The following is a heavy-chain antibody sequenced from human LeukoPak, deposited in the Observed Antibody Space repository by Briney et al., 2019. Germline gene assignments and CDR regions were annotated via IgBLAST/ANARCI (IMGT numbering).Heavy chain of an antibody. CDR1: GPTVVRIG. D-gene: IGHD3-22*01. V-gene: IGHV3-33*01. Sequence: GGSLSLSLSAAGPTVVRIGTDSGCEAPGKGLEWVAVIWYDGSNKYYADSVKGRFTISRDNSKNTLYLEMNSLRAEDTAVYYCARDYYYDSSGYWDYYFDYWGQGTLVSVSS. CDR3: ARDYYYDSSGYWDYYFDY. CDR2: IWYDGSNK. J-gene: IGHJ4*02.